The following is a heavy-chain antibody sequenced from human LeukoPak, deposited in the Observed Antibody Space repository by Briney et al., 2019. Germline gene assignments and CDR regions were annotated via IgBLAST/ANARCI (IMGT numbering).Heavy chain of an antibody. J-gene: IGHJ5*02. CDR3: AKGPLDYDSSGLTKGHWFDP. Sequence: GGSLRLSCAASGFTFSSYGMHWVRQAPGKGLEWVAFIRYDGSNKYYADSVKGRFTISRDNSKNTLYLQMNSLRAEDTAVYYCAKGPLDYDSSGLTKGHWFDPWGQGTLVTVSS. D-gene: IGHD3-22*01. CDR2: IRYDGSNK. V-gene: IGHV3-30*02. CDR1: GFTFSSYG.